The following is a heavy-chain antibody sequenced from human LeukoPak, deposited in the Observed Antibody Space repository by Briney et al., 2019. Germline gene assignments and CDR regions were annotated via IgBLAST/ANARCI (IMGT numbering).Heavy chain of an antibody. Sequence: GGSLRLSCAASGFTFSSYSVNWVRQAPGKGLEWVSSISSSSSYIYYADSVKGRFTISRDNAKNSLYLQMNSLRAEDTAVYYCARGKNTAINDAFDIWGQGTMVTVSS. CDR3: ARGKNTAINDAFDI. D-gene: IGHD5-18*01. CDR2: ISSSSSYI. CDR1: GFTFSSYS. V-gene: IGHV3-21*01. J-gene: IGHJ3*02.